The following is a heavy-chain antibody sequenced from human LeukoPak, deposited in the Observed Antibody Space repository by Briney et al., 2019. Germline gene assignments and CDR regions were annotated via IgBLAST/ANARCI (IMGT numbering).Heavy chain of an antibody. CDR1: GGTFSSYA. CDR3: AIIVVVPADPYYYYYGMDV. D-gene: IGHD2-2*01. Sequence: SVKVSCKASGGTFSSYAISWVRQASGQGLEWMGRIIPILGIANYAQKFQGRVTITADKSTSTAYMELSSLRSEDTAVYYCAIIVVVPADPYYYYYGMDVWGQGTTVTVSS. V-gene: IGHV1-69*04. J-gene: IGHJ6*02. CDR2: IIPILGIA.